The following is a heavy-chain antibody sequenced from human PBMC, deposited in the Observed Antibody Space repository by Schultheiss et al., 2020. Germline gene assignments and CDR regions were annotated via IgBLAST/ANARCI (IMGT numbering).Heavy chain of an antibody. CDR1: GGSISSSSYY. Sequence: SETLSLTCTVSGGSISSSSYYWGWIRQPAGKGLEWIGRIYTSGSTNYNPSLKSRVTISVDTSKNQFSLKMTSVIAADTAVYYCARNKYSGYASYYYYYMDVWGKGTTVTVSS. CDR2: IYTSGST. D-gene: IGHD5-12*01. J-gene: IGHJ6*03. V-gene: IGHV4-61*02. CDR3: ARNKYSGYASYYYYYMDV.